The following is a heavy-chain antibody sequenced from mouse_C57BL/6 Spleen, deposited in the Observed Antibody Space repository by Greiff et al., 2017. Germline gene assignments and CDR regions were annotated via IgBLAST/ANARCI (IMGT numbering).Heavy chain of an antibody. D-gene: IGHD1-3*01. CDR3: TEVVPFAY. V-gene: IGHV6-3*01. J-gene: IGHJ3*01. Sequence: EVQLVESGGGLVQPGGSMKLSCVASGFTFSNSWMNWVRPSPEKGLEWVAQIRLKSDNYATHYAESVKGRFTISRDDSKSSVYLQMNNLRAEDTGIYYCTEVVPFAYWGQGTLVTVSA. CDR2: IRLKSDNYAT. CDR1: GFTFSNSW.